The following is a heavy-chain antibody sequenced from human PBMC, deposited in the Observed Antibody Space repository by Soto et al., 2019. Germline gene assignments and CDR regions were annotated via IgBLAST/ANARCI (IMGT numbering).Heavy chain of an antibody. Sequence: QVQLVESGGGVVQPGRSLRLSCAASGFMFNAYGMHWVRQTPGNGLEWVAVISFDGSNQYYEESVKGRFTISRDNSKNTLYLQMDSLRAEDTAVYFCVNAGTMAGTGTTPRSFDIWGRGTMVTVSA. CDR2: ISFDGSNQ. V-gene: IGHV3-30*18. D-gene: IGHD1-1*01. J-gene: IGHJ3*02. CDR3: VNAGTMAGTGTTPRSFDI. CDR1: GFMFNAYG.